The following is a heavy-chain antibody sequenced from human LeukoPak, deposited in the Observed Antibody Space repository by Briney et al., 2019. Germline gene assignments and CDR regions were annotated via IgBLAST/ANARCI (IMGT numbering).Heavy chain of an antibody. V-gene: IGHV3-30*18. D-gene: IGHD3-9*01. CDR1: GFTFSSYG. CDR2: ISYDGRNN. CDR3: AKLALPYFHWSNLDY. Sequence: AGGSLRLSCLASGFTFSSYGMHWVRQAPGKGLEWVAVISYDGRNNYYPDSVKGRFTISRDNSKNTVYLQMNSLRAEDSAVYSCAKLALPYFHWSNLDYWGQGTPVTVSS. J-gene: IGHJ4*02.